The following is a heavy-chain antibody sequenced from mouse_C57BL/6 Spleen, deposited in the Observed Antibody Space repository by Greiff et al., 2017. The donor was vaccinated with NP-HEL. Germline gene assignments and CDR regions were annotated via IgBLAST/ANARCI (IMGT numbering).Heavy chain of an antibody. D-gene: IGHD2-3*01. V-gene: IGHV1-69*01. CDR3: ARSGGYYLYAMDY. CDR2: IDPSDSYT. J-gene: IGHJ4*01. CDR1: GYTFTSYW. Sequence: QVQLKQPGAELVMPGASVKLSCKASGYTFTSYWMHWVKQRPGQGLEWIGEIDPSDSYTNYNQKFKGKSTLTVDKSSSTAYMQLSSLTSEDSAVYYCARSGGYYLYAMDYWGQGTSVTVSS.